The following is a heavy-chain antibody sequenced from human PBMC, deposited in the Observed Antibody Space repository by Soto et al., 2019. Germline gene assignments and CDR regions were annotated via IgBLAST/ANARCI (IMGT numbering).Heavy chain of an antibody. CDR2: IYYSGST. D-gene: IGHD3-16*01. V-gene: IGHV4-39*01. CDR1: GGSISSSNYY. Sequence: SETLSLTCTVSGGSISSSNYYWGWIRQPPGKGLEWIGSIYYSGSTAYNSSLKSRVTMSVDTSKNQLSLRLSSVTAADTAVYYCAIPTLGAFDIWGQGTLVTVSS. J-gene: IGHJ3*02. CDR3: AIPTLGAFDI.